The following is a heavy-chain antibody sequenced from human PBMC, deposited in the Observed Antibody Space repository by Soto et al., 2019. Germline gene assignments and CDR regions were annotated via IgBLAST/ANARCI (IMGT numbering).Heavy chain of an antibody. J-gene: IGHJ6*02. Sequence: QVQLVESGGGLVKPGGSLRLSCAASGFTFSDYSMSWIRQAPGKGLEWVSYISSSSSYTNYADSVKGRFTISRDNAQNSLYLQMNSLRAEDTAVYYCARTVLWFGDPPYGMDVWGQGTTVTVSS. CDR1: GFTFSDYS. D-gene: IGHD3-10*01. CDR3: ARTVLWFGDPPYGMDV. CDR2: ISSSSSYT. V-gene: IGHV3-11*05.